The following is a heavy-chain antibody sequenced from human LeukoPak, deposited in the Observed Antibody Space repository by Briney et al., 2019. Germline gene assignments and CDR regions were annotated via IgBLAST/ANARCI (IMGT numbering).Heavy chain of an antibody. CDR1: GFTFSSYE. V-gene: IGHV3-48*03. Sequence: PGGSLRLSCAASGFTFSSYEMNWVRQAPGKGLEWVSYISSSGSTIYYADSVKGRFTISRDNAKNTLYLQMNSLRAEDTAVYYCAKDPLGGSGSLIGFWGFDYWGQGTLVTVSS. D-gene: IGHD3-10*01. CDR2: ISSSGSTI. CDR3: AKDPLGGSGSLIGFWGFDY. J-gene: IGHJ4*02.